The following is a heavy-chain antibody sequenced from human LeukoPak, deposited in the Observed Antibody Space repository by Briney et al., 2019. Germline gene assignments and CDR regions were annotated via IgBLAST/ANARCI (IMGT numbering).Heavy chain of an antibody. V-gene: IGHV3-21*01. Sequence: GGSLRLSCAASGFTFRSYTMNWVRQAPGKGLEWVSSISSSSSSIYYADSVKSRFTISRDNAKKSLYLQMNSLRAEDTAMYYCARGFCTSASCYGSYWGQGTLVTVSS. J-gene: IGHJ4*02. CDR1: GFTFRSYT. CDR3: ARGFCTSASCYGSY. D-gene: IGHD2-2*01. CDR2: ISSSSSSI.